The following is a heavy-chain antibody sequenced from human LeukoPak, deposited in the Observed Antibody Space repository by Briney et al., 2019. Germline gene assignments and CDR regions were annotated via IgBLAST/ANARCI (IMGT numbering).Heavy chain of an antibody. CDR1: GFTFSSYE. Sequence: GGSLRLSCAASGFTFSSYEMNWVRQAPGKGLEWVSYISSSGSTIYYADSVKGRFTISSDNAKNSLYLQMNSLRAEDTAVYYCAILPKGYCSGGSCYFDYWGQGTLVTVSS. CDR3: AILPKGYCSGGSCYFDY. V-gene: IGHV3-48*03. J-gene: IGHJ4*02. D-gene: IGHD2-15*01. CDR2: ISSSGSTI.